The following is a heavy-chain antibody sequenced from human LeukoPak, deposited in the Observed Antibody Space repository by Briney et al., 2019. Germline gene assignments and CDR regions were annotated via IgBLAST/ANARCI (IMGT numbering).Heavy chain of an antibody. Sequence: GESLKISCKTSGYNFTTFWIGWVRQMPGKGLEWMGIIYPGDSDTRYSPSFQGQVTISADKSINTAYLHWNSLKASDTAMYYCARRRDGYNGGVFDYWGQGTLVTVSS. CDR3: ARRRDGYNGGVFDY. V-gene: IGHV5-51*01. CDR2: IYPGDSDT. D-gene: IGHD5-24*01. CDR1: GYNFTTFW. J-gene: IGHJ4*02.